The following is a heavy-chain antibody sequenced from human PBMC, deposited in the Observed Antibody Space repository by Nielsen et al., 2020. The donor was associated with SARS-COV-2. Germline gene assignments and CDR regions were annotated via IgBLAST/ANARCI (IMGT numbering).Heavy chain of an antibody. CDR2: IHYSGTP. Sequence: SETLSLTCTVSGGSISISSYYWGWIRQSPGRGLEWIGYIHYSGTPYYNPSLRSRVTVSLDTSKNQFSLKLSSVTAADTAVYYCARLPWPGPYYFDSWGQGTLVTVSS. D-gene: IGHD1-14*01. V-gene: IGHV4-39*01. CDR3: ARLPWPGPYYFDS. J-gene: IGHJ4*02. CDR1: GGSISISSYY.